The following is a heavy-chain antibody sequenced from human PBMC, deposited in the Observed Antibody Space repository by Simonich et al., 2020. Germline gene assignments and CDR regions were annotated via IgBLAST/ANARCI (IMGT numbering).Heavy chain of an antibody. CDR2: INHSGST. J-gene: IGHJ3*02. V-gene: IGHV4-34*01. D-gene: IGHD3-16*01. CDR1: GGSFSGTN. CDR3: ARPLGIVWAFDI. Sequence: QVQLQQWGAGLLKPSETLSLTCAVYGGSFSGTNWSWIRQPPGKGLEWIGEINHSGSTNYNPSLKGRVTISVDTSKNQFSLKLSSVTAADTAVYYCARPLGIVWAFDIWGQGTMVTVSS.